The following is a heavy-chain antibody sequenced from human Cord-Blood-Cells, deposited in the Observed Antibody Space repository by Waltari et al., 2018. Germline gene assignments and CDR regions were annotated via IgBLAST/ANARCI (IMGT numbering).Heavy chain of an antibody. V-gene: IGHV1-24*01. CDR3: ATCPAATGTLNFDY. D-gene: IGHD6-13*01. CDR1: GYTLTELS. J-gene: IGHJ4*02. CDR2: FNPEDSET. Sequence: QVQLVQSGAEVKKPGASVKFSCKVSGYTLTELSIHWVRQAPGEGLEWMGRFNPEDSETIYAQKFQSRVTMTDDTSTDAAYMELSSLRSEDSDVYYCATCPAATGTLNFDYWGQGTLVTVSS.